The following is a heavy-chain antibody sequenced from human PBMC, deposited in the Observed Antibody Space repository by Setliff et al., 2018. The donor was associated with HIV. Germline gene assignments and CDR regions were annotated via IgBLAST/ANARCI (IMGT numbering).Heavy chain of an antibody. CDR1: EYTFTDFY. V-gene: IGHV1-2*06. D-gene: IGHD3-16*01. CDR3: ARDGVWDEYYYYYMDV. CDR2: INPKSGGT. J-gene: IGHJ6*03. Sequence: ASVKVSCKASEYTFTDFYVHWVRQAPGQGLEWMGRINPKSGGTNYAQSFQGRVTMTRDTSRKTAYMELKRLTSDDTAVYYCARDGVWDEYYYYYMDVWGKGTTVTVSS.